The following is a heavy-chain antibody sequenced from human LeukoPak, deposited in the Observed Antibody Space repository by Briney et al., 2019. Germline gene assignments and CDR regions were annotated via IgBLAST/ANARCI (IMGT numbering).Heavy chain of an antibody. Sequence: QPGGPLSLSCSASGFPFSSYAMHWARRPPGKGLEYVSAISDSGGSRYYAESVKGRFTISRDNSKNTLYLQMSTLRAEETAVYFCVRGYSFGPYGMDVWGQGTTVTVSS. CDR1: GFPFSSYA. CDR2: ISDSGGSR. D-gene: IGHD2-15*01. V-gene: IGHV3-64D*09. J-gene: IGHJ6*02. CDR3: VRGYSFGPYGMDV.